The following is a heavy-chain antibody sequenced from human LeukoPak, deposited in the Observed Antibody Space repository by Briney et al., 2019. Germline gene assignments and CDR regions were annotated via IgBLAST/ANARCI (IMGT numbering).Heavy chain of an antibody. V-gene: IGHV3-30*18. CDR1: GFTFSSYG. D-gene: IGHD2-2*01. CDR2: ISYDGVNK. J-gene: IGHJ6*04. Sequence: PGGSLRLSCAASGFTFSSYGMHWVRQAPGKGLEWVAVISYDGVNKYYADSVKGRFTISRDNSKNTLYLQMNSLRAEDTAVYYCAKDTTCSSTSCLAYYYYGMDVWGKGTTVTVSS. CDR3: AKDTTCSSTSCLAYYYYGMDV.